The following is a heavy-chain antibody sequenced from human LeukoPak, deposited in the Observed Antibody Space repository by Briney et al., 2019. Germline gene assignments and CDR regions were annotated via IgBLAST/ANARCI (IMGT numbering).Heavy chain of an antibody. CDR1: GGSISSSSYY. D-gene: IGHD4-23*01. CDR2: IYYSGST. Sequence: SETLSLTCTVSGGSISSSSYYWGWIRQPPGKGLEWIGSIYYSGSTSYNPSLKSRVTISVDTSKNQFSLKLSSVTAADTAVYYCARRIGRHSTPPFDPWGQGTLVTVSS. V-gene: IGHV4-39*01. CDR3: ARRIGRHSTPPFDP. J-gene: IGHJ5*02.